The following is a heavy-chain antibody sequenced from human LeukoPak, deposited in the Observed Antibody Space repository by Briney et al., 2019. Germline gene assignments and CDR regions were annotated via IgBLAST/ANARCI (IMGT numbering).Heavy chain of an antibody. D-gene: IGHD1-26*01. V-gene: IGHV4-61*01. CDR1: GGSVSRGSYY. CDR3: ARGRLGATY. Sequence: SETLSLTCTVSGGSVSRGSYYWSWTRPPPGKGLEWIGYIHHSGTTNHSPSLKSRVTISVDMSKNQFFLNLTSVTAADTAVYYCARGRLGATYWGQGTLVTVSS. J-gene: IGHJ4*02. CDR2: IHHSGTT.